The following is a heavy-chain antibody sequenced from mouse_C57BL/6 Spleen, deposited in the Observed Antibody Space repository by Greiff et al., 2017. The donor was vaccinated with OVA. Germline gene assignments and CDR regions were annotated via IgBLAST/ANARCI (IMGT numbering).Heavy chain of an antibody. CDR2: ISSGSSTI. V-gene: IGHV5-17*01. D-gene: IGHD1-1*01. CDR1: GFTFSDYG. CDR3: AKGTTVADY. Sequence: EVKLMESGGGLVKPGGSLKLSCAASGFTFSDYGMHWVRQAPEKGLEWVAYISSGSSTIYYADTVKGRFTISRDNAKNTLFLQMTSLRSEDTAMYYCAKGTTVADYWGQGTTLTVSS. J-gene: IGHJ2*01.